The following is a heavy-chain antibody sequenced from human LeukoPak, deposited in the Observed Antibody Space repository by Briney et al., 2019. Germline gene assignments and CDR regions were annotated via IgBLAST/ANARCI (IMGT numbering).Heavy chain of an antibody. CDR3: ARTTRVTPDGRAEYFED. Sequence: SETLSLTCSVSGVPISTYYWSWLRQPPGKGLEWVGYKSGAGRDLYNPSLKSRVTISVDASENQFSLSLRSVTAADTAMYYCARTTRVTPDGRAEYFEDWGQGTLVIVSS. J-gene: IGHJ1*01. D-gene: IGHD4-11*01. CDR2: KSGAGRD. V-gene: IGHV4-59*03. CDR1: GVPISTYY.